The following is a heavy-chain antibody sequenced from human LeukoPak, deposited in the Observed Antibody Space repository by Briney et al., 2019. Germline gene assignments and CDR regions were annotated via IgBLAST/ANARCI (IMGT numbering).Heavy chain of an antibody. J-gene: IGHJ4*02. CDR3: ARGAPYYYDSSGDC. V-gene: IGHV4-59*01. CDR1: GGSLSSYY. Sequence: SETLSLTCTVSGGSLSSYYWSWIRQPPGKGLEWIGYIYYSGSTKYNPSLKSRVTISVDTSRNQISLDLSPVTAADTAVYYCARGAPYYYDSSGDCWGQGTLVTVSS. D-gene: IGHD3-22*01. CDR2: IYYSGST.